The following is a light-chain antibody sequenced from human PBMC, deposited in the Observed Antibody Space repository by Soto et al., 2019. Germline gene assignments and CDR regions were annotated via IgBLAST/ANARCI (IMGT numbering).Light chain of an antibody. CDR1: QRINNE. CDR3: QHYNNYPDT. CDR2: AAS. J-gene: IGKJ1*01. Sequence: AIQMTQSPASLSVSAGETISLSFRASQRINNEVGWYQQKAGKTPKLLIHAASRIHTGIAARFSGSGSGTEFTLTISSLQPEDFATYYCQHYNNYPDTFGQGTKVDI. V-gene: IGKV1-6*01.